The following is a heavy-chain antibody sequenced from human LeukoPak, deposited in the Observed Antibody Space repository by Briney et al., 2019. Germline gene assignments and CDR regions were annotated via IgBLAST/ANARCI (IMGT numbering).Heavy chain of an antibody. CDR1: GFTFSSYS. CDR2: ISSSSSYI. CDR3: ANYYDSSGLRY. V-gene: IGHV3-21*01. Sequence: GGSLRLSCAASGFTFSSYSMNWVRQAPGKGLEWVSSISSSSSYIYYADSVKGRFTISRDNAKYSLYLQVNSLRAEDTAVYYCANYYDSSGLRYWGQGTLVTVSS. J-gene: IGHJ4*02. D-gene: IGHD3-22*01.